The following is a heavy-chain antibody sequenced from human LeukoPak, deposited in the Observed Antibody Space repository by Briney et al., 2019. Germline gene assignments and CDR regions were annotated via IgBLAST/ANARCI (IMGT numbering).Heavy chain of an antibody. Sequence: PSETLSLTCTVSGGSISSYYWSWIRQPPGKGLGWIGYIYYSGSTNYNPSLKSRVTISVDTSKNQFSLKLSSVTAADTAVYYCASFAARPSTFDIWGQGTMVTVSS. CDR1: GGSISSYY. CDR2: IYYSGST. J-gene: IGHJ3*02. D-gene: IGHD6-6*01. V-gene: IGHV4-59*01. CDR3: ASFAARPSTFDI.